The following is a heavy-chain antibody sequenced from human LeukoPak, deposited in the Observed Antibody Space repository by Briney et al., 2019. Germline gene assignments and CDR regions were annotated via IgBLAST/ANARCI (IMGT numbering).Heavy chain of an antibody. D-gene: IGHD3-10*01. V-gene: IGHV3-33*08. CDR2: IWYDGSNK. CDR3: ARWFRELRDAFDI. CDR1: GFTFSNYW. J-gene: IGHJ3*02. Sequence: GGSLRLSCAASGFTFSNYWMHWVRQAPGKGLEWVAVIWYDGSNKYYADSVKGRFTISRDNSKNTLYLQMNSLRAEDTAVYYCARWFRELRDAFDIWGQGTMVTVSS.